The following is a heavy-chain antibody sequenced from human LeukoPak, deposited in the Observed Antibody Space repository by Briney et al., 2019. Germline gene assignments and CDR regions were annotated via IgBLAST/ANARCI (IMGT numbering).Heavy chain of an antibody. Sequence: SETLSLTCTVSGGFISSNSYYWGWIRQPPGKGLEWIGSIYYSGSTYYNPSLKSRVTISVDTSKNQFSLKLSSVTAADTAVYYCARDTRGYCSGGSCSILDYWGQGTLVTVSS. CDR1: GGFISSNSYY. J-gene: IGHJ4*02. CDR3: ARDTRGYCSGGSCSILDY. V-gene: IGHV4-39*07. D-gene: IGHD2-15*01. CDR2: IYYSGST.